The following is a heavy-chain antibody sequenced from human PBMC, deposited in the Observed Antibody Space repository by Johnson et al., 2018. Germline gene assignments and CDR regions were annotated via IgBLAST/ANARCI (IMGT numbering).Heavy chain of an antibody. V-gene: IGHV3-74*01. CDR1: GFTFSRYW. CDR3: ARGPYYYDCCGYDAFDI. D-gene: IGHD3-22*01. CDR2: INSDGSST. J-gene: IGHJ3*02. Sequence: VQLQESGGGLVQPGGSLRLSCAASGFTFSRYWMYWVRQGPGKGLVWVSRINSDGSSTRYADSVKGRFTISRDNAKNTLYLQMNSLRAEDTAVYYCARGPYYYDCCGYDAFDIWGQGTMVTVSS.